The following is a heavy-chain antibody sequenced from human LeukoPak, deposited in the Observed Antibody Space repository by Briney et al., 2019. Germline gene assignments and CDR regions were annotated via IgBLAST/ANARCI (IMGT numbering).Heavy chain of an antibody. CDR1: GFTFSSYP. Sequence: GGSLRLSCVASGFTFSSYPMTWVRRAPGKGLEWVSAISDSGVYIVYGDSVKGRFTSSRDNSKSTLYLQMNNLRAEDTALYYCAKNRDISMAFYGHWGQGTQVTVSS. V-gene: IGHV3-23*02. D-gene: IGHD5-12*01. J-gene: IGHJ4*02. CDR3: AKNRDISMAFYGH. CDR2: ISDSGVYI.